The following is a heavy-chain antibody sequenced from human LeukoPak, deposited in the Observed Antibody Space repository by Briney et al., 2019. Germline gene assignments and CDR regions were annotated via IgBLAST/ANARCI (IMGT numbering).Heavy chain of an antibody. J-gene: IGHJ6*03. V-gene: IGHV1-69*13. CDR3: AILSKEMATNYYYYYMDV. D-gene: IGHD5-24*01. Sequence: SVKVSCKASGGTFSSYAISWVRQAPGQGLERMGGIIPIFGTANYAQKFQGRVTITADESTSTAYMELSSLRSEDTAVYYCAILSKEMATNYYYYYMDVWGKGTTVTISS. CDR1: GGTFSSYA. CDR2: IIPIFGTA.